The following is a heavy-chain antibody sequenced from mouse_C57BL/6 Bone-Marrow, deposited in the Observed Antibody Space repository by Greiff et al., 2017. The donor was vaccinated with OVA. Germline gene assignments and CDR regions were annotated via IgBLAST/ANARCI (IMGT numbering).Heavy chain of an antibody. CDR3: ARWLLRGKPWGYAMDY. Sequence: QVQLQQSGAELARPGASVKLSCKASGYTFTSYGISWVKQRTGQGLEWIGEIYPRSGNTYYNEKFKGKATLTADKSSSTAYMELRSLTSEDSAVYFCARWLLRGKPWGYAMDYWGQGTSVTVSS. CDR1: GYTFTSYG. J-gene: IGHJ4*01. D-gene: IGHD2-3*01. V-gene: IGHV1-81*01. CDR2: IYPRSGNT.